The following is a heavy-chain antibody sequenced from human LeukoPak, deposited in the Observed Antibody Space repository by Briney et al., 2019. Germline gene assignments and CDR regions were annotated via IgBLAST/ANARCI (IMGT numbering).Heavy chain of an antibody. CDR1: GGSISSYY. V-gene: IGHV4-4*07. CDR3: AREGLLLWFGELSGNWFDP. Sequence: SETLSLTCTVSGGSISSYYWSRIRQPAGKGLEWIGRIYTSGSTNYNPSLKSRVTMSVDTSKNQFSLKLSSVTAADTAVYYCAREGLLLWFGELSGNWFDPWGQGTLVTVSS. CDR2: IYTSGST. J-gene: IGHJ5*02. D-gene: IGHD3-10*01.